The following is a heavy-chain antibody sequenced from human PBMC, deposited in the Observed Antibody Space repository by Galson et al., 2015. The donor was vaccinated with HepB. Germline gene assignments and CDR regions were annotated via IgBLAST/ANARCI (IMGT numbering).Heavy chain of an antibody. CDR3: ARDSGMVVTATHWYFDL. CDR1: GFTFSTYA. Sequence: LRLSCAASGFTFSTYAMHWVRQAPGKGLDWVAVISYDGSDKYYADSVKGQFTISRDNSKNTLYLQMNSLRAEDTAVYYCARDSGMVVTATHWYFDLWGRGTLVTVSS. V-gene: IGHV3-30*04. J-gene: IGHJ2*01. D-gene: IGHD2-21*02. CDR2: ISYDGSDK.